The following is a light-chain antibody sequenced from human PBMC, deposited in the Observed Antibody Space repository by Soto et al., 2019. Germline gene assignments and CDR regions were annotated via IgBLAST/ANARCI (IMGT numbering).Light chain of an antibody. Sequence: EIVLTQSPGTLSLSPGERATLSCRASQSVNINLAWYQQKPGQAPRLLFYDASTRATGIPVRFSGSGSGTDFTLTISNLENEDFAYYYCQQSRDWPLTFGGGTKVEIK. V-gene: IGKV3-11*01. CDR3: QQSRDWPLT. CDR1: QSVNIN. J-gene: IGKJ4*01. CDR2: DAS.